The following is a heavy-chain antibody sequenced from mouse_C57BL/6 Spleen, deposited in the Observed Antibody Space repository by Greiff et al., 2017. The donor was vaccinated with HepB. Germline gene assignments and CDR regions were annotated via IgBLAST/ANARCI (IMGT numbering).Heavy chain of an antibody. V-gene: IGHV2-2*01. Sequence: QVQLQQSGPGLVQPSQSLSITCTVSGFSLTSYGVHWVRQSPGKGLEWLGVIWSGGSTDYNAAFISRLSISKDNSKSQVFFKMNSLQADDTAIYYCARIDGYDLYYYAMDYWGQGTSVTVSS. D-gene: IGHD2-2*01. CDR1: GFSLTSYG. CDR2: IWSGGST. J-gene: IGHJ4*01. CDR3: ARIDGYDLYYYAMDY.